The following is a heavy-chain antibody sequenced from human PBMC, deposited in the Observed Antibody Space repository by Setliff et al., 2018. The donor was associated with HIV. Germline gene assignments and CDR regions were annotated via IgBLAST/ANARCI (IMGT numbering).Heavy chain of an antibody. Sequence: GESLKISCQASGYSFTKFWIGWVRQMPGKGLEWMGLIYPGDSETRYSPSFQGQVTFSADKTVSTAYLQWSSLKPSDTAMYYCAREIRTIEGGALDIWGQGTLVTVSS. CDR2: IYPGDSET. CDR1: GYSFTKFW. D-gene: IGHD1-1*01. CDR3: AREIRTIEGGALDI. J-gene: IGHJ3*02. V-gene: IGHV5-51*01.